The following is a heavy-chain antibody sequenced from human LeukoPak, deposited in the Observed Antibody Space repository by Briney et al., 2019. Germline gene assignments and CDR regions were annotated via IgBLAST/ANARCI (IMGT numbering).Heavy chain of an antibody. Sequence: ASVKASCKASGYTFTGYYMHWVRQAPGQGLEWMGWINPNSGGTNYAQKFQGRVTMTRDTSISTPYMELSRPISDDTAVYYCAREYNYGFEYWGQGTLVTVSS. CDR3: AREYNYGFEY. J-gene: IGHJ4*02. V-gene: IGHV1-2*02. CDR2: INPNSGGT. D-gene: IGHD5-18*01. CDR1: GYTFTGYY.